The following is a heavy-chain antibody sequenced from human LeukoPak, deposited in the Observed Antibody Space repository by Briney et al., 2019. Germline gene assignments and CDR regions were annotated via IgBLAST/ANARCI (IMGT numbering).Heavy chain of an antibody. CDR3: ARMSYYYDSSGYYYVGYYYYYMDV. J-gene: IGHJ6*03. V-gene: IGHV4-4*07. Sequence: PSETLSLTCTVSGGSISSYYWSWIRQPAGKGLEWIGRIYTSGSTNYNPSLKSRVTMSVDTSKNQFSLKLSSVTAADTAVYYCARMSYYYDSSGYYYVGYYYYYMDVWGKGTTVTVSS. CDR1: GGSISSYY. D-gene: IGHD3-22*01. CDR2: IYTSGST.